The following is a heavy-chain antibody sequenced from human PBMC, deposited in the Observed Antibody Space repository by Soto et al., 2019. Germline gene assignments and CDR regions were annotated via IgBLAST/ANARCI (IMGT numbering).Heavy chain of an antibody. Sequence: QVQLQESGPGLVKPSETLSLTCTVSGDSISSFYWTWIRQPPGKGLEWVGYMFSSGSTNYNPSLKSRVTISVDTSENPFSLKLTSVTAADTAVYYCARVGYCSSTPCWPIGYFEYWGQGTLVTVSS. CDR2: MFSSGST. CDR3: ARVGYCSSTPCWPIGYFEY. J-gene: IGHJ4*02. D-gene: IGHD2-2*01. V-gene: IGHV4-59*01. CDR1: GDSISSFY.